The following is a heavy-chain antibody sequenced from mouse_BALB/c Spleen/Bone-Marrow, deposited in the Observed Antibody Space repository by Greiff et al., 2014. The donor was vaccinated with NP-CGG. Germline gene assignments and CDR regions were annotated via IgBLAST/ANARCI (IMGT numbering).Heavy chain of an antibody. Sequence: EVKVEESGPSLVKPSQTLSLTCSVTGDSITSGYWNWIRKFPGNKLEYMGYISYSGSTYYNPSLKSRISITRDTSKNQYYLQLNSVTTEDTATYYCARSRDYYGNSLDYWGRGTTLTVSS. CDR1: GDSITSGY. D-gene: IGHD2-1*01. J-gene: IGHJ2*01. CDR3: ARSRDYYGNSLDY. CDR2: ISYSGST. V-gene: IGHV3-8*02.